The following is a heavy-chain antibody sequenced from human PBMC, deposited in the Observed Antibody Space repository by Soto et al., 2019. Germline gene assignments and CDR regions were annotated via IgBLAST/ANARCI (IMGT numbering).Heavy chain of an antibody. CDR2: IIPIFGTA. J-gene: IGHJ6*02. D-gene: IGHD2-15*01. V-gene: IGHV1-69*13. CDR3: ASLPRMYYYYYGMDV. CDR1: GGTFSSYA. Sequence: ASVKVSCKASGGTFSSYAISWVRQAPGQGLEWMGGIIPIFGTANYAQKFQGRVTITADESTSTAYMELSSLRSEDTAVYYCASLPRMYYYYYGMDVWGQGTTVTVSS.